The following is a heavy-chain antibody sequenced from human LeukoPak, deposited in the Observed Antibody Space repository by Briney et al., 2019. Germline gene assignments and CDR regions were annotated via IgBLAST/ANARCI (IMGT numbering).Heavy chain of an antibody. Sequence: SETLSLTCAVYGGSFSGYYWSWIRQPPGKGLEWIGEINHRGSTNYNPSLKSRVTISVETSKNQFSLKLSSLTAADTAVYYCARQARRYSSGWSDYWGQGTLVTVSS. CDR2: INHRGST. D-gene: IGHD6-19*01. V-gene: IGHV4-34*01. CDR1: GGSFSGYY. CDR3: ARQARRYSSGWSDY. J-gene: IGHJ4*02.